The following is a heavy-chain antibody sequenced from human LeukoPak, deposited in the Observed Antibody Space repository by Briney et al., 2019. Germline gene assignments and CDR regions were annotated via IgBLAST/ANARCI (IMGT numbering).Heavy chain of an antibody. D-gene: IGHD1-26*01. CDR2: ISGSGGST. CDR1: GFTFSSYA. CDR3: AGQGSYSGSYLDY. J-gene: IGHJ4*02. V-gene: IGHV3-23*01. Sequence: PGGSLRLSCAASGFTFSSYAMGWVRQAPGKGLEWVSAISGSGGSTFYADSVKGRFTISRDNSKNTLYLQMNSLRAEDTAVYYCAGQGSYSGSYLDYWGQGTLVTVSS.